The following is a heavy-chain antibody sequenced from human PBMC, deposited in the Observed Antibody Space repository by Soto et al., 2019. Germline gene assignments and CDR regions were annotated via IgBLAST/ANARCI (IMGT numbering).Heavy chain of an antibody. D-gene: IGHD3-10*01. V-gene: IGHV1-3*01. CDR1: GYTFTSYA. Sequence: QVQLVQSGAEVEKPGASVKVSCKASGYTFTSYAMHWVRQAPGQRLEWMGWINAGSGNTKYSQKFQGRVAITRDTSASTAYMELSSLRSEDTAIYYGARDLTMVRGVIYYMDVWGKGTTVTVSS. J-gene: IGHJ6*03. CDR3: ARDLTMVRGVIYYMDV. CDR2: INAGSGNT.